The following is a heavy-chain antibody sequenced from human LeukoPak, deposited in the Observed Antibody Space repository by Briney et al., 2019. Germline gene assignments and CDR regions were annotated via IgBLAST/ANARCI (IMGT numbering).Heavy chain of an antibody. CDR3: ARGRGVAARPNDAFDI. Sequence: SETLSLTCAVYGGSFRDSYWYWIRQPPGKGLEWIGEISHSGSTNYNPSLKSRVSISEDTSKNQFSLKLSSVTAADTAVYYCARGRGVAARPNDAFDIWSQGTMVTVSS. D-gene: IGHD6-6*01. V-gene: IGHV4-34*01. CDR2: ISHSGST. J-gene: IGHJ3*02. CDR1: GGSFRDSY.